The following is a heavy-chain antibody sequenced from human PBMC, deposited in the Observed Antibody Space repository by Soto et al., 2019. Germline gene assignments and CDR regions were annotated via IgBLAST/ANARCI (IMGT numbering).Heavy chain of an antibody. CDR1: GGSIRRSDYY. J-gene: IGHJ4*02. CDR2: IYYSGST. CDR3: ARLESVTRSLGYFDY. V-gene: IGHV4-31*03. Sequence: QLQLQESGPGLVKPSQTLSLTCTVSGGSIRRSDYYWSWARQLPGRGLEWIAYIYYSGSTFYNPSLMSRLAISVDTSRNQFSLSLTSVTAADTAVYYCARLESVTRSLGYFDYWGQGIRVTVTS. D-gene: IGHD7-27*01.